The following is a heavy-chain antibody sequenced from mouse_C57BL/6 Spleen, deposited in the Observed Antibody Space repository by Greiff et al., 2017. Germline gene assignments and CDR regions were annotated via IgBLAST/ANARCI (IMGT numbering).Heavy chain of an antibody. V-gene: IGHV1-69*01. CDR1: GYTFTSYW. CDR3: ARAGRYYYAMDY. CDR2: IDPSDSYT. Sequence: VQLQQPGAELVMPGASVKLSCKASGYTFTSYWMHWVKQRPGQGLEWIGEIDPSDSYTNYNQKFKGKSTLTVDKSSSTAYMQLSSLTSEDSAVYDCARAGRYYYAMDYWGQGTSVTVSS. J-gene: IGHJ4*01.